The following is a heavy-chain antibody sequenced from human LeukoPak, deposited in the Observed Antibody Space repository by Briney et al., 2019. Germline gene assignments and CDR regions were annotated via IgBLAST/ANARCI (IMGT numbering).Heavy chain of an antibody. J-gene: IGHJ3*02. V-gene: IGHV3-74*01. D-gene: IGHD3-3*01. CDR2: INSDGSTT. Sequence: GGSLRLSCAASGFTFSSYWMHWVRQAPGKGLVWVSRINSDGSTTSYADSVKGRFTISRDNAKNTVYLQMNSLRAEDTAVYYCAKFFGVITRGAFDIWGQGTMVTVSS. CDR3: AKFFGVITRGAFDI. CDR1: GFTFSSYW.